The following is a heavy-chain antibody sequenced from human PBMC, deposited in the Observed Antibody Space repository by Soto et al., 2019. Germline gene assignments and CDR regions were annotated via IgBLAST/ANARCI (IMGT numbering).Heavy chain of an antibody. Sequence: SETLSLTCAVYGGSFSGYYWSWIRQPPGKGLEWIGEINHSGSTNYNPSLKSRVTISVDTSKNQFSLKLSSVTAADTAVYYCARVGYCSGGSCSAGRDWGQGTLVTVSS. CDR3: ARVGYCSGGSCSAGRD. CDR2: INHSGST. J-gene: IGHJ4*02. D-gene: IGHD2-15*01. V-gene: IGHV4-34*01. CDR1: GGSFSGYY.